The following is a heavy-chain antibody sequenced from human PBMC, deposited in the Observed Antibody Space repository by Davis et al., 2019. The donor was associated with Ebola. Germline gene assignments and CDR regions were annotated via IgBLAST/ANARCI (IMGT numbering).Heavy chain of an antibody. CDR3: ATGPGAAADYYYYGMDV. CDR2: IFPIFGTA. J-gene: IGHJ6*02. D-gene: IGHD6-13*01. V-gene: IGHV1-69*05. CDR1: GGTFTSYA. Sequence: SVKVSCKASGGTFTSYAISWLRQAPGQGLEWMGGIFPIFGTANYAQKFQGRVTITTDKSTSTAYMELSSLRSEDTAVYYCATGPGAAADYYYYGMDVWGQGTTVTVSS.